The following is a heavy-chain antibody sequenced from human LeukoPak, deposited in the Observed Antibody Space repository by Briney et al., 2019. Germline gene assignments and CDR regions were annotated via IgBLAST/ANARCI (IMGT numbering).Heavy chain of an antibody. CDR3: ARHPWLYFFDY. Sequence: SETLSLTCTVSGASISSYYWSWIRQPPGKGLEWIGYISYSGSTNYNPSLKSRVTISADTSKNQVSLTLSSVTAADTAVYYCARHPWLYFFDYWGQGTLVTVSS. CDR1: GASISSYY. J-gene: IGHJ4*02. CDR2: ISYSGST. V-gene: IGHV4-59*08. D-gene: IGHD3-9*01.